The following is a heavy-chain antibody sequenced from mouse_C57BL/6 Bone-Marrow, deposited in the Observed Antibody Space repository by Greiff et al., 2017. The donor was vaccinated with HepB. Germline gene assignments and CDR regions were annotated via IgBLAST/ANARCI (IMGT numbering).Heavy chain of an antibody. V-gene: IGHV5-4*01. J-gene: IGHJ3*01. CDR1: GFTFSSYA. Sequence: EVHLVESGGGLVKPGGSLKLSCAASGFTFSSYAMSWVRQTPEKRLEWVATISDGGSYTYYPDNVKGRFTISRDNAKNNLYLQMSQLKSEETAMYYCARDDYGNQAWFAYWGQGTLVTVSA. CDR3: ARDDYGNQAWFAY. D-gene: IGHD2-1*01. CDR2: ISDGGSYT.